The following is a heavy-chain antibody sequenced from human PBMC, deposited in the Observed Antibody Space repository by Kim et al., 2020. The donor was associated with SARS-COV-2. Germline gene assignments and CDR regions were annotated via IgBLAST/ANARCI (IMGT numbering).Heavy chain of an antibody. CDR2: ISWNSGSI. J-gene: IGHJ6*02. CDR3: AKDKRRNYYGMDV. Sequence: GGSLRLSCAASGFTFGYYAMHWVRQAPGKGLEWVSGISWNSGSIGYADSVKGRFTISRDNAKNSLYLQMNSLRAEDTALYYCAKDKRRNYYGMDVWGQGT. CDR1: GFTFGYYA. V-gene: IGHV3-9*01.